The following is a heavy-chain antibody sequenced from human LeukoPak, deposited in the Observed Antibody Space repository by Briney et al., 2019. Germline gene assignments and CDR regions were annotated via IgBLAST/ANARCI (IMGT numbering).Heavy chain of an antibody. J-gene: IGHJ4*02. V-gene: IGHV3-66*01. CDR1: GFTVSSKY. D-gene: IGHD6-6*01. CDR2: IYSGGST. Sequence: GGSLRLSCAASGFTVSSKYMSWVRRAPGKGLEWVSVIYSGGSTYYADSVKGRFTISRDNSKKTVYLQMNSLRGEDTAVYYCAREGGSSSFDYWGQGTLVTVSS. CDR3: AREGGSSSFDY.